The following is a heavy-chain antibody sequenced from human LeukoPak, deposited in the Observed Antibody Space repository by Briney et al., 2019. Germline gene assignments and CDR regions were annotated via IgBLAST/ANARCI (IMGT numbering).Heavy chain of an antibody. Sequence: PGGSLRLSCAASGFPFRNSAMSWVRQAPGKGLDWVSAISVSGDKTYCADSVKGRFTISRDNSKNTLYLQMNSLRGEDTAVYYCATRGGGTSSSYYLDNWGQGTLVTVSS. J-gene: IGHJ4*02. CDR3: ATRGGGTSSSYYLDN. V-gene: IGHV3-23*01. CDR1: GFPFRNSA. CDR2: ISVSGDKT. D-gene: IGHD3-10*01.